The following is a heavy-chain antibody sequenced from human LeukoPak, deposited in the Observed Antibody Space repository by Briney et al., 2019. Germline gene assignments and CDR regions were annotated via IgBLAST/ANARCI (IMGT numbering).Heavy chain of an antibody. CDR3: ARLEVRRDGYNFDY. Sequence: GGSLRLSCAAPGFTVSSNYMSWVRQAPGKGLEWVSVIYSGGSTYYADSVKGRFTISRDNSKNTLYLQMNSLRAEDTAVYYCARLEVRRDGYNFDYWGQGTLVTVSS. V-gene: IGHV3-53*01. CDR1: GFTVSSNY. J-gene: IGHJ4*02. D-gene: IGHD5-24*01. CDR2: IYSGGST.